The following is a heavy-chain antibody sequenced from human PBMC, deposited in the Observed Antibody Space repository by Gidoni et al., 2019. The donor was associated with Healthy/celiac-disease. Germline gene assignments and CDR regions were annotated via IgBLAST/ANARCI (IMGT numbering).Heavy chain of an antibody. D-gene: IGHD3-16*01. CDR3: AKGPDVWGSYLYFDY. Sequence: EVQLLESGGGLVQPGGSLRLSCAASGFTFSSYAMSWVRQAPGKGLEWVSAISGSGCSTYYADSVKGRFTISRDNSKNTLYLQMNSLRAEDTAVYYCAKGPDVWGSYLYFDYWGQGTLVTVSS. CDR2: ISGSGCST. V-gene: IGHV3-23*01. J-gene: IGHJ4*02. CDR1: GFTFSSYA.